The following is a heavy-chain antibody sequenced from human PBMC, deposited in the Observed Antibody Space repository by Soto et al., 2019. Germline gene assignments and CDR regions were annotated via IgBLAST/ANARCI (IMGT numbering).Heavy chain of an antibody. J-gene: IGHJ4*02. CDR3: SRVPYYYYSSGYWYHLVY. D-gene: IGHD3-22*01. V-gene: IGHV1-69*06. CDR2: IIPIFGTA. Sequence: SVKVSCKASGCPFSSYAISCVRQAPAQGLEWMGGIIPIFGTAXYAQKLQVRVTITADKSTSTAYMELSSLRSEDTAVYYGSRVPYYYYSSGYWYHLVYWSPGTLVTVSS. CDR1: GCPFSSYA.